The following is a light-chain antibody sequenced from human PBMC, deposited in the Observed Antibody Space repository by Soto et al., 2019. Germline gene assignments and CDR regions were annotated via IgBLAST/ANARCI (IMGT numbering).Light chain of an antibody. Sequence: DIQMTQSPSSLSASVGDRVTITCRASESINRHLNWYQQQPGKAPKLLIYAAPSLQNGVPSRFRGGGSGTDFTLIITNLQPDDVATYYCQQSYTALSITFGQGTGLEIK. V-gene: IGKV1-39*01. CDR1: ESINRH. CDR3: QQSYTALSIT. CDR2: AAP. J-gene: IGKJ5*01.